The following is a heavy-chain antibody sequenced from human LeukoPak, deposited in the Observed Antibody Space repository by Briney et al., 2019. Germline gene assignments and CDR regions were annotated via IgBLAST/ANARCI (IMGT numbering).Heavy chain of an antibody. Sequence: GSSVKVSCKASGGTFSSYTISWVRQAPGQGLEWMGRIIPILGIANYAQKFQGRVTITVDKSTSTAYMELSSLRSEDTAVYYCAPVAVAGTFDGMDVWGQGTTVTVSS. D-gene: IGHD6-19*01. CDR1: GGTFSSYT. CDR2: IIPILGIA. V-gene: IGHV1-69*02. CDR3: APVAVAGTFDGMDV. J-gene: IGHJ6*02.